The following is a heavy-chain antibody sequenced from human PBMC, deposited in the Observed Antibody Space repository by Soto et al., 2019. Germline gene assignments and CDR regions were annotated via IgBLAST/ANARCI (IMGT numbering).Heavy chain of an antibody. CDR2: IIPIFGTA. CDR3: ADYYYDSSGYWISAFDI. D-gene: IGHD3-22*01. CDR1: GGTFSSYA. J-gene: IGHJ3*02. Sequence: QVQLVQSGAEVKKPGSSVKVSCKASGGTFSSYAISWVRQAPGQGLEWMGGIIPIFGTANYAQKFQGRVTITADESKSTAYMQLSSLRYEDTAVYYCADYYYDSSGYWISAFDIWGQGTMVTVSS. V-gene: IGHV1-69*01.